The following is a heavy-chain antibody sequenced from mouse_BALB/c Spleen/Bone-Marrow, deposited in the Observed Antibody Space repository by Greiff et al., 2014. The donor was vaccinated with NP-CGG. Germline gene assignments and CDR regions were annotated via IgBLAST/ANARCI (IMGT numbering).Heavy chain of an antibody. D-gene: IGHD2-4*01. V-gene: IGHV3-5*02. Sequence: VQLKESGPGLVKPSQTVSLTCTVTGISITTGNNRWSWIRQFPGNKLEWIGYIYYSGTITYNPSLTSRTTITRDTSKNQFFLEMNSLTAEDTATYYCARDGGLRGYAMDYWGQGTSVTVSS. CDR2: IYYSGTI. CDR3: ARDGGLRGYAMDY. CDR1: GISITTGNNR. J-gene: IGHJ4*01.